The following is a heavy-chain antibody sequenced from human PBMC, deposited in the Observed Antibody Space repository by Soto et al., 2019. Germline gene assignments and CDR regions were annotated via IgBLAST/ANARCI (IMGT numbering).Heavy chain of an antibody. V-gene: IGHV3-30-3*01. J-gene: IGHJ4*02. CDR3: ASLSRGSSSGFDY. D-gene: IGHD6-6*01. CDR1: GFTYSTYT. CDR2: ISYDGNNK. Sequence: GGSLRLSCAASGFTYSTYTMHWVRQAPGKGLEWVAVISYDGNNKFYADSVKGRFTISRDSTKQTLYLQMNSLRAEDTAVYYCASLSRGSSSGFDYWGQGTLVTVSS.